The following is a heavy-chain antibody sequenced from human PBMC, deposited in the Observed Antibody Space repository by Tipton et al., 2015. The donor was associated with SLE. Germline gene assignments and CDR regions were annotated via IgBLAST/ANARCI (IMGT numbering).Heavy chain of an antibody. D-gene: IGHD6-19*01. CDR1: GFTFSAYS. Sequence: SLRLSCAASGFTFSAYSMNWVRQAPGKGLEWVSYIASSTATIYYADSVRGRFTISRDNAKNSLFLHMNSLRADDTAVYYCARGVAGAFDWGQGTLVTVSS. CDR2: IASSTATI. V-gene: IGHV3-48*01. CDR3: ARGVAGAFD. J-gene: IGHJ4*02.